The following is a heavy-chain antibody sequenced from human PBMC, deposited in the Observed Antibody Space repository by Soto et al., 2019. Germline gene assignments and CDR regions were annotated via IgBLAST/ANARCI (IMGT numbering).Heavy chain of an antibody. Sequence: ASVKVSCKASGYTFTSYAMHWVRQAPGQRLEWMGWINAGNGNTNYSQKLQGRVTMTTDTSTSTAYMELRSLRSDDTAVYYCARDHTIMVRGVIISSPNRDYYYYGMDVWGQGTTVTVSS. V-gene: IGHV1-3*01. CDR1: GYTFTSYA. D-gene: IGHD3-10*01. J-gene: IGHJ6*02. CDR3: ARDHTIMVRGVIISSPNRDYYYYGMDV. CDR2: INAGNGNT.